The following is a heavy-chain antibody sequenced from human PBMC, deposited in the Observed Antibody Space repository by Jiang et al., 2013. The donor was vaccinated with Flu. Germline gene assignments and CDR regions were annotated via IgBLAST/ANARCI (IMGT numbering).Heavy chain of an antibody. CDR3: ARDCSGGSCYPNAFDI. J-gene: IGHJ3*02. CDR2: IYYSGST. CDR1: GGSISSYY. D-gene: IGHD2-15*01. V-gene: IGHV4-59*01. Sequence: GSGLVKPSETLSLTCTVSGGSISSYYWSWIRQPPGKGLEWIGYIYYSGSTNYNPSLKSRVTISVDTSKNQFSLKLSSVTAADTAVYYCARDCSGGSCYPNAFDIWAKGQWSPSLQ.